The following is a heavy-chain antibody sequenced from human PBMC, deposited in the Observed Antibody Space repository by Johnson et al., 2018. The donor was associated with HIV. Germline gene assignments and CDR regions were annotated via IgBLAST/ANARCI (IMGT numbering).Heavy chain of an antibody. CDR1: GFTFSSYG. J-gene: IGHJ3*01. CDR2: ICYDGSNK. Sequence: QVQLVESGGGVVQPGRSLRLSCAASGFTFSSYGMHWVRQAPCKGLEWVAVICYDGSNKYYVDSVKGRVTISRDNAKNSLYLRMNSLRVDDTAVYYCARGREDFWGQGTMVTVSP. CDR3: ARGREDF. D-gene: IGHD1-26*01. V-gene: IGHV3-33*01.